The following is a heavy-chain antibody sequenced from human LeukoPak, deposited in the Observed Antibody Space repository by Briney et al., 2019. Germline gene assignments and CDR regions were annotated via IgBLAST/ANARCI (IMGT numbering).Heavy chain of an antibody. V-gene: IGHV3-48*01. CDR2: ISSSSSTI. CDR1: GFTFSSYS. Sequence: PGGSLRLSCAVSGFTFSSYSMNWVRQAPGKGLEWVSYISSSSSTIYYADSVKGRFTISRDNAKNSLYLQMNSLRAEDTAVYYCARVLMGYYYMDVWGKGTTVTVSS. CDR3: ARVLMGYYYMDV. J-gene: IGHJ6*03.